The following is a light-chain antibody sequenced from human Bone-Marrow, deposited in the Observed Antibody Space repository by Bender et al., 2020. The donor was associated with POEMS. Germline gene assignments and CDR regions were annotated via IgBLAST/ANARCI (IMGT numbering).Light chain of an antibody. V-gene: IGLV2-14*02. CDR3: VAWDASLNGWV. Sequence: QSALTQPAFVSGSPGQSITISCTGTSSDVGSYNLVSWYQQHPGKAPKLIIYEGTKRPSGVPDRFSGSKSGTSASLAITGLQSDDEAIYFCVAWDASLNGWVFGGGTKLTVL. CDR1: SSDVGSYNL. J-gene: IGLJ3*02. CDR2: EGT.